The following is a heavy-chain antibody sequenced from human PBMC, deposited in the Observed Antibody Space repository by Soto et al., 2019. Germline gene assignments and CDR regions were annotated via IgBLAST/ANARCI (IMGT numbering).Heavy chain of an antibody. CDR1: GGSISSGGYY. V-gene: IGHV4-31*03. Sequence: PSETLSLTCTVSGGSISSGGYYWSWIRQHPGKGLEWIGYIYYSGSTYYNPSLKSRVTISVDTSKNQFSLKLSSVTAADTAVYYCARAEYSGSFNKYYFDYWGQGTLVTVSS. D-gene: IGHD1-26*01. CDR2: IYYSGST. J-gene: IGHJ4*02. CDR3: ARAEYSGSFNKYYFDY.